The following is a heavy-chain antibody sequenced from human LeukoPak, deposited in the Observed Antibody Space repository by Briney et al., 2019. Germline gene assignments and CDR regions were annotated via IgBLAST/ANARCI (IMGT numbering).Heavy chain of an antibody. D-gene: IGHD3-10*01. Sequence: GGSLRLSCAASGFTFSRYSMNWVRQAPGKGLEWVSSITSSSSYIYYADSLKGRFTISRDNAKNSLYLQMNSLRAEDTALYHCARVSGSGSYYYYMDVWGKGTTVTISS. CDR1: GFTFSRYS. CDR3: ARVSGSGSYYYYMDV. V-gene: IGHV3-21*04. CDR2: ITSSSSYI. J-gene: IGHJ6*03.